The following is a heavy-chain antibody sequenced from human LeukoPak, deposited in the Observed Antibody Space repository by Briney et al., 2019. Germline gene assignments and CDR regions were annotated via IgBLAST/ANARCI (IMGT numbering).Heavy chain of an antibody. CDR3: ARGITIFGVDY. CDR1: GGSLSGYY. V-gene: IGHV4-34*01. Sequence: SETLSLTCAVYGGSLSGYYWSWIRQPPGKGLEWIGEINHSGSTNYNPSLKSRVTISVDTSKNQFSLKLSSVTAADTAVYYCARGITIFGVDYWGQGTLVTVSS. CDR2: INHSGST. J-gene: IGHJ4*02. D-gene: IGHD3-3*01.